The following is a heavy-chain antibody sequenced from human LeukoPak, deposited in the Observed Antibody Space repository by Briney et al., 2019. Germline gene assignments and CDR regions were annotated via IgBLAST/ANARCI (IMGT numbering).Heavy chain of an antibody. CDR1: GYSISSGYY. V-gene: IGHV4-38-2*02. CDR3: ARGNWNDVVGYYFDY. J-gene: IGHJ4*02. Sequence: SETLSLTCTVSGYSISSGYYWGWIRQPPGKGLEWIGSIYHSGSSYYNPSLKSRVTISVDTSKNQFSLKLSSVTAADTAVYYCARGNWNDVVGYYFDYWGQGTLVTVSS. CDR2: IYHSGSS. D-gene: IGHD1-1*01.